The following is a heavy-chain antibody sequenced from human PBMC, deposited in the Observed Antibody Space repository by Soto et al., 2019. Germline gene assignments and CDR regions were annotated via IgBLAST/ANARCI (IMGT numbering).Heavy chain of an antibody. J-gene: IGHJ4*02. CDR1: GFTVSSNY. D-gene: IGHD6-6*01. CDR2: IYSGGST. CDR3: ARSSSSWSFDY. Sequence: EVQLVESGGGLVQPGGSLRLSCAASGFTVSSNYMSWVRQAPGKGLEWVSVIYSGGSTYYADSVKGRITISRDNSKNTLYLQMNSLRAEDTDVYYCARSSSSWSFDYWGQGTLVTVSS. V-gene: IGHV3-66*01.